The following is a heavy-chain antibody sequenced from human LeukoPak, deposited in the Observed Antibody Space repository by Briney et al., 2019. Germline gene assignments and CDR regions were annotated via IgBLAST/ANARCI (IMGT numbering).Heavy chain of an antibody. Sequence: GGSLRLSCAASGFTVSSNYMSWVRQAPGKGLEWVSVIYSGGSTYYADSVKGRFTISRDNSKNTLYLQMNSLRAEDTAVYYCAKDRVAASRYGSDFDYWGQGTLVTVSS. CDR1: GFTVSSNY. CDR2: IYSGGST. D-gene: IGHD3-10*01. CDR3: AKDRVAASRYGSDFDY. J-gene: IGHJ4*02. V-gene: IGHV3-53*01.